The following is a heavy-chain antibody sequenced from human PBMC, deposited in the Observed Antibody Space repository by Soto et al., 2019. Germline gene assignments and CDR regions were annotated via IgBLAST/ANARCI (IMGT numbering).Heavy chain of an antibody. D-gene: IGHD1-7*01. Sequence: HPGGSLRLSCTASGFTFSTYAMSWVRQAPGKGLECVSVISGTSGDTHYTYYVDSVKGRFTISRDNSKNTLYLQMNSLRAEDTAAYYCAKNENWKYGAGNFRAMDVWGPGTTVTVSS. CDR1: GFTFSTYA. CDR2: ISGTSGDTHYT. V-gene: IGHV3-23*01. CDR3: AKNENWKYGAGNFRAMDV. J-gene: IGHJ6*02.